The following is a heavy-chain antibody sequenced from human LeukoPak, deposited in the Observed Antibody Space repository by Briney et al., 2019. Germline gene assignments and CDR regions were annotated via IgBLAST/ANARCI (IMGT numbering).Heavy chain of an antibody. V-gene: IGHV3-74*01. CDR1: GFTVSSNY. J-gene: IGHJ4*02. CDR2: IASDGSST. D-gene: IGHD4-23*01. CDR3: ARGRPHGNDY. Sequence: GGSLRLSCAASGFTVSSNYMNWVHQAPGKGLVWVSRIASDGSSTTYADSVKGRFSISRDNAKNTLYLQMNSLRVEDTAVYYCARGRPHGNDYWGQGTLVTVSS.